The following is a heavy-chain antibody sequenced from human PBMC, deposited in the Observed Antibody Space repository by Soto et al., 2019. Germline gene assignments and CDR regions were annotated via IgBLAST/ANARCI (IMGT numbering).Heavy chain of an antibody. D-gene: IGHD2-2*01. CDR3: AISGGVVLVPAAMIRWFDP. Sequence: QVQLVQSGAEVKKPGSSVKVSCKASGGTFSSYAISWVRQSPGQGLEWMGGIIPIFGTANYAQKFQGRVTITADESTSTAYMELSSLRSEDTAVYYCAISGGVVLVPAAMIRWFDPWGQGTLVTVSS. CDR1: GGTFSSYA. V-gene: IGHV1-69*12. CDR2: IIPIFGTA. J-gene: IGHJ5*02.